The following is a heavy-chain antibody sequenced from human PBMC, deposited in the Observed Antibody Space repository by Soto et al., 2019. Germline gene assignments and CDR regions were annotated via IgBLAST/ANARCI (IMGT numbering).Heavy chain of an antibody. V-gene: IGHV1-69*13. CDR1: GGTFSSYA. Sequence: SVKVSCKASGGTFSSYAISWVRQAPGQGLEWMGGIIPIFGTANYAQKFQGRVTITADESTSTAYMELSSLRSEDTAVYYCARDDSGEVAAAPNYYYGMDVWGQGTTVAVSS. D-gene: IGHD6-13*01. CDR3: ARDDSGEVAAAPNYYYGMDV. J-gene: IGHJ6*02. CDR2: IIPIFGTA.